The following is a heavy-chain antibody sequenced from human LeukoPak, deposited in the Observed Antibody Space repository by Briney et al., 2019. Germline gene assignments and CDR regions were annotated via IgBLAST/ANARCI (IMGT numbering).Heavy chain of an antibody. J-gene: IGHJ4*02. CDR2: ISYDGSNK. CDR3: TTPYLRGDD. CDR1: GFSFSSYA. D-gene: IGHD5-12*01. Sequence: GRSLRLSCAASGFSFSSYAMHWVRQAPGKGLEWVAVISYDGSNKYYADSVKGRFTISRDNSKNTLYLQMNSLKTEDTAVYYCTTPYLRGDDWGQGTLVTVSS. V-gene: IGHV3-30-3*01.